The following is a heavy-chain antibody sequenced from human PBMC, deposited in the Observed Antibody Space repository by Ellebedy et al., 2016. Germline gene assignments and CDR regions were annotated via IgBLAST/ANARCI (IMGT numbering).Heavy chain of an antibody. V-gene: IGHV4-61*08. CDR3: ARGLYFDSSGYHYWFDP. D-gene: IGHD3-22*01. CDR1: GGSVINYGAY. J-gene: IGHJ5*02. CDR2: IYYSGST. Sequence: SETLSLTXIVSGGSVINYGAYWSWIRQPPGRGLEWIGYIYYSGSTKFNPSLKSRVTMSVDTSKNQFSLKLNSVTAADTAVYYCARGLYFDSSGYHYWFDPWGQGTLVTVSA.